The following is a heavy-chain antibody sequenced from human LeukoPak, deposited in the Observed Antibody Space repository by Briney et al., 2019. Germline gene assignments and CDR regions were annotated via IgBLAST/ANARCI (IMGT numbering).Heavy chain of an antibody. V-gene: IGHV3-20*04. CDR3: ARTVVVAATNWFDP. D-gene: IGHD2-15*01. J-gene: IGHJ5*02. Sequence: PGGSLRLSCAASGFTFDDYGMSWVRQAPGKGLEWVSGINWNGGSTGYADSVKGRFTISRDNAKNSPYLQMNSLRAEDTALYYCARTVVVAATNWFDPWGQGTLVTVSS. CDR2: INWNGGST. CDR1: GFTFDDYG.